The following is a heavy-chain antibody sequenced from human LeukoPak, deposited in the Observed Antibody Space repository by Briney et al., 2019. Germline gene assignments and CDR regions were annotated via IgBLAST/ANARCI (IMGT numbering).Heavy chain of an antibody. J-gene: IGHJ4*02. CDR2: IKSKTDGGTT. CDR1: GFTFSNAW. D-gene: IGHD5-12*01. CDR3: TTDGGSEWLRLLGLSTSGFDY. V-gene: IGHV3-15*01. Sequence: KSGGSLRLSCAASGFTFSNAWMSWVRQAPGKGLEWVGRIKSKTDGGTTDYAAPVKGRFTISRDDSKNTMYLKMNSLKTEDTAVYYCTTDGGSEWLRLLGLSTSGFDYWGQGTLVTVSS.